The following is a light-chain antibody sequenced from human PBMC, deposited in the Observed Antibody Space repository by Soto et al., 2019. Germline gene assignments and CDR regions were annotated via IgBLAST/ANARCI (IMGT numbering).Light chain of an antibody. Sequence: HSVLTQPPSASGSPGQSVTISCTGTSSDIGAYIYVSWYQQHPGKAPKLMISEVSRRPSGVPERFSGSKSGNTASLTVSGLQADDEAHYYCSSYAGSNNFVFGTGTKV. V-gene: IGLV2-8*01. CDR3: SSYAGSNNFV. CDR1: SSDIGAYIY. J-gene: IGLJ1*01. CDR2: EVS.